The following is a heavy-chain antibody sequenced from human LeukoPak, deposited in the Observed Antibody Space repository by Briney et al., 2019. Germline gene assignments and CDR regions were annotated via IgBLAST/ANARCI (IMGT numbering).Heavy chain of an antibody. J-gene: IGHJ2*01. CDR1: GCSISSGYY. D-gene: IGHD2-2*03. Sequence: SETLSLTCAVSGCSISSGYYWGWIRQPPGKGLEWIGSIYHSGSTYYNPSLKSRVTISVDTSKNQFSLKLSSVTAADTAVYYCARRWIFWYFDLWGRGTLVTVSS. CDR3: ARRWIFWYFDL. V-gene: IGHV4-38-2*01. CDR2: IYHSGST.